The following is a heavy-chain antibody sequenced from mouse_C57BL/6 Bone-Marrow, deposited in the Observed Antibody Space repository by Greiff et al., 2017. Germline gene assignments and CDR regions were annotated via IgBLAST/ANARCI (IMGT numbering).Heavy chain of an antibody. CDR3: AKNPYEYGFAY. J-gene: IGHJ3*01. CDR2: IWRGGST. CDR1: GLPLPSYG. V-gene: IGHV2-5*01. Sequence: QVQLQQSGPGLVQPSQSLSITCPVFGLPLPSYGVPWVRQSPGTGLGWLGVIWRGGSTDYNAAFMSRLSITEDNSKSQVFFKMSSLPADDTAVYYCAKNPYEYGFAYWGQGTLVTVSA. D-gene: IGHD2-4*01.